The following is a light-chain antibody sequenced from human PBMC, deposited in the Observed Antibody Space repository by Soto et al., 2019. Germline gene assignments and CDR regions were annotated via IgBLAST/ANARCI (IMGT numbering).Light chain of an antibody. CDR3: QQDGTSPTT. V-gene: IGKV3-20*01. Sequence: EIVLTQSPGTLSLSPGERATLSCRASQCVSSSRLAWYQHKPGQAPRLLIYGIFRRFSGIPDRFSGSGSGTDFTLTISRLEPEDFAVYYCQQDGTSPTTFGQGTKVEIK. CDR2: GIF. J-gene: IGKJ1*01. CDR1: QCVSSSR.